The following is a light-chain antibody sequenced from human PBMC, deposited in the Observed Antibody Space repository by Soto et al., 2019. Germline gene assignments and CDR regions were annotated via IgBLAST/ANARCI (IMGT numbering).Light chain of an antibody. CDR1: QSISSY. CDR3: QQSYSTPLST. J-gene: IGKJ2*01. CDR2: AAS. V-gene: IGKV1-39*01. Sequence: DIQMTQSPSSLSASVGDRVTITCRASQSISSYLNWYQQKPGKAPKLLIYAASSLQSGVPSRFSGSGSGTDFTLTISSLKPEDFATYYCQQSYSTPLSTFGQGTKLEIK.